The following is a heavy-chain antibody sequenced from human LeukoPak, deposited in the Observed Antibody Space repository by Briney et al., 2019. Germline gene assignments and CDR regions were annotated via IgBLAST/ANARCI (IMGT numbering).Heavy chain of an antibody. CDR2: IYYSGST. V-gene: IGHV4-59*01. CDR1: GGSISSYY. CDR3: ARSLGKGTYYDSSNTRDAFDI. J-gene: IGHJ3*02. Sequence: SETLSLTCTVSGGSISSYYWSWIRQPPGKGLELIGYIYYSGSTNYNPSLKSRVTISVDTSKNQFSLKLSSVTAADTAVYYCARSLGKGTYYDSSNTRDAFDIWGQGIMVTVSS. D-gene: IGHD3-22*01.